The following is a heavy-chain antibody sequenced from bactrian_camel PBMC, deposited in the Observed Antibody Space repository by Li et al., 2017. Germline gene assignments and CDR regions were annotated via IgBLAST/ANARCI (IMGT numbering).Heavy chain of an antibody. Sequence: VQLVESGGGLVQPGGSLRLSCAASEFTFTRNMHWVRQAPGKGLAWVSAIDIDGRTVFYSPSVAGRFTVSRDNAKNTVFLQMNSLRSEDTGLYYCYTGYSDSVYWGQGTQVTVS. J-gene: IGHJ4*01. V-gene: IGHV3S6*01. CDR1: EFTFTRN. D-gene: IGHD2*01. CDR2: IDIDGRTV. CDR3: YTGYSDSVY.